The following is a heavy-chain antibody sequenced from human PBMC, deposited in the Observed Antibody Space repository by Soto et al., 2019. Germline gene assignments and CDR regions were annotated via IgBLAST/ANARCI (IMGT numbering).Heavy chain of an antibody. Sequence: ASVKVSCKASGYTFTGYYMHWVRHAPGQGLEWMGWINPNSGGTNCAQKFQGWVTMTRDTSISTAYMELSRLRSDDTAVYYCARGAEYSSSWFFDNWFDPWGQGTLVTVSS. CDR2: INPNSGGT. D-gene: IGHD6-13*01. CDR3: ARGAEYSSSWFFDNWFDP. V-gene: IGHV1-2*04. CDR1: GYTFTGYY. J-gene: IGHJ5*02.